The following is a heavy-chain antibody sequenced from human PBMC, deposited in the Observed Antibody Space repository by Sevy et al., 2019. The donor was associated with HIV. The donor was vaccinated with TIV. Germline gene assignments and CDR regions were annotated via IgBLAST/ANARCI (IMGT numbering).Heavy chain of an antibody. D-gene: IGHD3-22*01. CDR2: IYYSGSI. J-gene: IGHJ4*02. CDR1: GGSISSYY. CDR3: ARWGDSSGYYSFFDN. Sequence: SETLSLTCTVSGGSISSYYWSWIRQPPGKGLEWIGYIYYSGSINYNPALKSRVTISVDMSKNQFSLKLSSVTAADTAVYYCARWGDSSGYYSFFDNWGQGTLVTVSS. V-gene: IGHV4-59*12.